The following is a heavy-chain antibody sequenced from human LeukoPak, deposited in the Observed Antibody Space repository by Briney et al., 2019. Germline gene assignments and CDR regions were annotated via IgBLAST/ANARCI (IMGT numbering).Heavy chain of an antibody. D-gene: IGHD3-10*01. CDR1: GGSISSYY. J-gene: IGHJ4*02. V-gene: IGHV4-59*01. CDR2: IYYSGST. Sequence: SETLSLTCTVSGGSISSYYWSWIRQPPGKGLEWIGYIYYSGSTNYNPSLKSRVTISVDTSKNQFSLKLSSVTAADTAVYYCEREKYRGVIDYWGQGTLVTVSS. CDR3: EREKYRGVIDY.